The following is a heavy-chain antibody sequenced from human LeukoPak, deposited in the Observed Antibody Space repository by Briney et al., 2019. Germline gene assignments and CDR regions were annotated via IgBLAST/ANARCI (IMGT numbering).Heavy chain of an antibody. CDR3: ARDGYYDFWSGYYGGYYYYMDV. CDR2: INTNTGNP. V-gene: IGHV7-4-1*02. Sequence: GRSLRLSCAASGFTFTSYAMNWVRQAPGQGLEWMGWINTNTGNPTYAQGLTGRFVFSLDTSVSTAYLQISSLKAEDTAVYYCARDGYYDFWSGYYGGYYYYMDVWGKGTTVTVSS. D-gene: IGHD3-3*01. J-gene: IGHJ6*03. CDR1: GFTFTSYA.